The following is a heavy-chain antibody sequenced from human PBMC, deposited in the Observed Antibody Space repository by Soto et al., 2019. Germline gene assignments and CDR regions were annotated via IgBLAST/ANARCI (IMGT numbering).Heavy chain of an antibody. CDR2: ISYDGSNK. CDR3: AKGGGGDAFDI. V-gene: IGHV3-30*18. Sequence: QVQLVESGGGVVQPGRSLRLSCAASGFTFSSYGMHWVRQAPGKGLEWVAVISYDGSNKYYADSVKGRFTISRDNSKKNLYLQMNSLRAEDRAVYYCAKGGGGDAFDIWGQGTMVTVSS. CDR1: GFTFSSYG. D-gene: IGHD3-16*01. J-gene: IGHJ3*02.